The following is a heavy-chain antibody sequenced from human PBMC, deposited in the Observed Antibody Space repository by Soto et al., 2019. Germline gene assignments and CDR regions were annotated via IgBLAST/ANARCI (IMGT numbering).Heavy chain of an antibody. J-gene: IGHJ6*02. CDR2: VHDSWGS. D-gene: IGHD3-10*01. CDR3: ARQGFGALHGLVDV. V-gene: IGHV4-59*08. CDR1: GGSISNYY. Sequence: TLSLTCTVSGGSISNYYWSWFRQTPGKGLEWIGYVHDSWGSNYNPSLKSRVAISLDTSKSQFSLKLTSVTATDTAVYYCARQGFGALHGLVDVRGQGTTVTVSS.